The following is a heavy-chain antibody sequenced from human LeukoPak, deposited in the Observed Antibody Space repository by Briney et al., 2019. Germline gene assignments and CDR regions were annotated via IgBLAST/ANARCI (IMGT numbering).Heavy chain of an antibody. CDR2: MNPNSGNT. V-gene: IGHV1-8*01. CDR3: ARTYYYGSGPNPNWFDP. J-gene: IGHJ5*02. CDR1: GYTFTSYY. D-gene: IGHD3-22*01. Sequence: ASVKVSCKASGYTFTSYYMHWVRQAPGQGLEWVGWMNPNSGNTGYAQKFQGRVTMTRNTSISTAYMELSSLGSEDTAVYYCARTYYYGSGPNPNWFDPWGQGTLVTVSS.